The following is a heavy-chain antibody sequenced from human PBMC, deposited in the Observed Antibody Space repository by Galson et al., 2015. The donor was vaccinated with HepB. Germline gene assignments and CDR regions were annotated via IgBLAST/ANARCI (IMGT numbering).Heavy chain of an antibody. D-gene: IGHD3-16*02. CDR1: GFTFSSYS. J-gene: IGHJ6*02. CDR2: ISSSSSYI. CDR3: ARDTYYDYVWGSYRSYYYYGMDV. V-gene: IGHV3-21*01. Sequence: SLRLSCAASGFTFSSYSMNWVRQAPGKGLEWVSSISSSSSYIYYADSVKGRFTISRDNAKNSLYLQMNSLRAEDTAVYYCARDTYYDYVWGSYRSYYYYGMDVWGQGTTVTVSS.